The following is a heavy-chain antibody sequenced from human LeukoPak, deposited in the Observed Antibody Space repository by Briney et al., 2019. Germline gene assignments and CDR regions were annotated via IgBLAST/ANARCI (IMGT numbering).Heavy chain of an antibody. CDR3: AKVIAVAFAYYFDY. D-gene: IGHD6-19*01. Sequence: PGGSLRLSCAASGFTYSNFGMHWVRQAPGKGLEWVAFIRYDGDNKHYADSVKGRFTISRDNSMDTLYLQMNSLRAEDTAMYYCAKVIAVAFAYYFDYWGQGTLVTVSS. V-gene: IGHV3-30*02. CDR2: IRYDGDNK. CDR1: GFTYSNFG. J-gene: IGHJ4*02.